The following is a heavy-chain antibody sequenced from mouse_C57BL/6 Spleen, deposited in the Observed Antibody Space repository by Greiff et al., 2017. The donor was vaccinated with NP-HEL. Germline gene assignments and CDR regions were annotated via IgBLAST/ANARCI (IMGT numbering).Heavy chain of an antibody. J-gene: IGHJ4*01. CDR1: GFTFSDYY. CDR3: ARQGAMDY. V-gene: IGHV5-12*01. Sequence: DVKLVESGGGLVQPGGSLKLSCAASGFTFSDYYMYWVRQTPEKRLEWVAYISNGGGSTYYPDTVKGRFTISRDNAKNTLYLQMSRLKSEDTAMYYCARQGAMDYWGQGTSGTVSS. CDR2: ISNGGGST.